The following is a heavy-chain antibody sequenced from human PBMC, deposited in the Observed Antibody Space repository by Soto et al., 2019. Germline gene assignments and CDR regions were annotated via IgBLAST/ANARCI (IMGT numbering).Heavy chain of an antibody. V-gene: IGHV4-34*01. CDR3: ARVGGTYYYDSSGQAFDY. CDR1: GGCRSGYY. CDR2: INHSGST. Sequence: PSETLSLTCVVYGGCRSGYYWSWIRQPPGKGLEWIGEINHSGSTNYNPSLKSRVTISVDTSKNQFSLKLSSVTAADTAVYYCARVGGTYYYDSSGQAFDYWGQGTLVTVSS. D-gene: IGHD3-22*01. J-gene: IGHJ4*02.